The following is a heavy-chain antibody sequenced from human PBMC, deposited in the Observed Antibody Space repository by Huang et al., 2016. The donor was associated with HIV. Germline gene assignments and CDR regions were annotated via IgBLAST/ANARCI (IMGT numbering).Heavy chain of an antibody. J-gene: IGHJ4*02. D-gene: IGHD3-22*01. CDR1: GYAFTSYY. CDR2: IKPSDGST. V-gene: IGHV1-46*01. CDR3: ARDRDFYDSSGYWGFNYFDY. Sequence: QVQLVQSGAEVKKPGASVKVSCKASGYAFTSYYMHWVRQAPGQGLEWMGIIKPSDGSTSYAKKLQGRVTTTRDTSTNTVFMELSSLRSEDTAVYYCARDRDFYDSSGYWGFNYFDYWGQGTLVTVSS.